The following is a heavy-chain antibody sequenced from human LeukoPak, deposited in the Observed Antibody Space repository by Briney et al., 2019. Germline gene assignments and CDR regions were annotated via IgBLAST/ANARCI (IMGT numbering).Heavy chain of an antibody. J-gene: IGHJ4*02. CDR3: ARLLRGSGSYYDY. V-gene: IGHV4-39*01. D-gene: IGHD3-10*01. CDR1: GGSINSNRYY. Sequence: SETLSLTCTASGGSINSNRYYWGWIRQPPGEGLECLGNIFYSGSTYYNPSLMSRVTISVDTSKNQFSLKLSSVTAADTAVYYCARLLRGSGSYYDYWGQGTLVTVSS. CDR2: IFYSGST.